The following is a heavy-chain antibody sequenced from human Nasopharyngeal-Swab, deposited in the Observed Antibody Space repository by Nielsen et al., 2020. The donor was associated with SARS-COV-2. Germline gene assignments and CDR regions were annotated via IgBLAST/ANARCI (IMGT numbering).Heavy chain of an antibody. Sequence: GESLKISCVASGLTLSGFCMSWVRQAPGKGLEWVANMKQDGSEKYYVGSVKGRFSISRDYAKNSLFLQMNSLTADDTAVYYCVRGGRAVATAFDWGQGTLVTVSS. J-gene: IGHJ4*01. CDR1: GLTLSGFC. CDR2: MKQDGSEK. V-gene: IGHV3-7*01. CDR3: VRGGRAVATAFD. D-gene: IGHD4-23*01.